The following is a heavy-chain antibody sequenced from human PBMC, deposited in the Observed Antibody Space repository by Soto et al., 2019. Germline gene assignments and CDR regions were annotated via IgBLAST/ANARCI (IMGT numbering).Heavy chain of an antibody. Sequence: QLHLVQSGTEVKKPGASVRVSCKASTYNFNTLIITWVRQAPGQGLEWVGWISAYNGNTQSVLKFHDRVTMTTDTSPTTAYLELRSLTTDDTALYFCARNLDFWIGRGGGMDVRGQGTTVIVSS. CDR2: ISAYNGNT. D-gene: IGHD3-3*01. CDR3: ARNLDFWIGRGGGMDV. CDR1: TYNFNTLI. J-gene: IGHJ6*02. V-gene: IGHV1-18*01.